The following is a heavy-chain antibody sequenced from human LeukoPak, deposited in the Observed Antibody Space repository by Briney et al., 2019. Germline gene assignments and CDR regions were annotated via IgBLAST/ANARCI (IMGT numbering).Heavy chain of an antibody. Sequence: PGGSLRLSCAASGFTFSSHSMNWVRQAPEKGLEWVSSISSSSSYIYYADSVKGRFTISRDNAKNSLYLQMNSLRAEDTAVYYCASQVASYNWFDPWGQGTLVTVSS. CDR3: ASQVASYNWFDP. J-gene: IGHJ5*02. CDR2: ISSSSSYI. V-gene: IGHV3-21*01. CDR1: GFTFSSHS.